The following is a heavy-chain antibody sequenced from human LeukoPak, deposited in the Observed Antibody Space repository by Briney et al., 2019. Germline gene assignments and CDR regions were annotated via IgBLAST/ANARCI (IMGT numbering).Heavy chain of an antibody. CDR3: VLGYCSSTSCYVAGGFDY. D-gene: IGHD2-2*01. Sequence: GGSLRLSCSASGFTFSSYAMHRVRQAPGKGLEYVSAISSNGGSTYYADSVKGRFTISRDNSKNTLYLQMSSLRAEDTAVYYCVLGYCSSTSCYVAGGFDYWGPGTLVTVSS. CDR1: GFTFSSYA. CDR2: ISSNGGST. J-gene: IGHJ4*02. V-gene: IGHV3-64D*09.